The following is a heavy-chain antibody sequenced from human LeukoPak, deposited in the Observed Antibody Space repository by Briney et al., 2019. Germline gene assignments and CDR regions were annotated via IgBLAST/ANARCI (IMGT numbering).Heavy chain of an antibody. Sequence: PSETLSLTCTVSGYSISSGYYWGWIRQPPGKGLEWIGSIYHSGSTYYNPSLKSRVTISVDTSKNQFSLKLSSVTAADTAVYFCARAYRSSWYANWFDPWGQGTLVTVSS. D-gene: IGHD6-13*01. V-gene: IGHV4-38-2*02. CDR3: ARAYRSSWYANWFDP. CDR1: GYSISSGYY. J-gene: IGHJ5*02. CDR2: IYHSGST.